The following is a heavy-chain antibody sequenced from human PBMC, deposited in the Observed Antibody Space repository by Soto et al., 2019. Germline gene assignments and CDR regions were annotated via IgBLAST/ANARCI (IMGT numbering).Heavy chain of an antibody. V-gene: IGHV1-69*13. D-gene: IGHD2-2*01. J-gene: IGHJ5*02. CDR3: ATDKGYCSSTSCRNWFDP. CDR2: IIPIFGTA. CDR1: GGTFSSYA. Sequence: SVKVSCKASGGTFSSYAISWVRQAPGQGLEWMGGIIPIFGTANYAQKFQGRVTITADESTSTAYMELSSLRSEDTAVYYCATDKGYCSSTSCRNWFDPWGQGTLVTVSS.